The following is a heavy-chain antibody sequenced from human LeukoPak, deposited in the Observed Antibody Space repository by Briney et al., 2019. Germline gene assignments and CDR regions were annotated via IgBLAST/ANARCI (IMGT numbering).Heavy chain of an antibody. V-gene: IGHV3-30*18. CDR3: AKEYYYGSGSQEYYFDY. CDR1: GFTFSSYG. CDR2: ISYDGSNK. D-gene: IGHD3-10*01. J-gene: IGHJ4*02. Sequence: GGSLRLSCAASGFTFSSYGLHWVRQAPGKGLEWVAVISYDGSNKYYADSVEGRFTISRDNYKNTLYLQMNSLRAEDTAEYHCAKEYYYGSGSQEYYFDYWGQGTLVTVSS.